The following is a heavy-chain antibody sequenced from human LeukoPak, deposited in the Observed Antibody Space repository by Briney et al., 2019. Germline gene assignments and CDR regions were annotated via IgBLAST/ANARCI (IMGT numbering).Heavy chain of an antibody. CDR3: ARHRLWFGNNVDS. D-gene: IGHD3-10*01. Sequence: KASQTLSLTCTVSGGSISSGSYYWSWIRQPAGKGLEWIGRIYTSGSTNYNPSLKSRVTISVDTSQNQFSLRLSSVTAADTAVYYCARHRLWFGNNVDSWGQGTLVIVSS. CDR1: GGSISSGSYY. J-gene: IGHJ4*02. V-gene: IGHV4-61*02. CDR2: IYTSGST.